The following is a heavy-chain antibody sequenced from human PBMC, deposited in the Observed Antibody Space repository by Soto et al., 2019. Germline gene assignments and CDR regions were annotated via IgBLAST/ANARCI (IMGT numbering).Heavy chain of an antibody. D-gene: IGHD1-20*01. CDR2: ISYDGSNK. CDR3: AISITGTPSYYYYGMDV. CDR1: GFTFSSYA. V-gene: IGHV3-30-3*01. Sequence: QVQLVESGGGVVQPGRSLRLSCAASGFTFSSYAMHWVRQAPGKGLEWVAVISYDGSNKYYADSVKGRFTISRDNSKNTLYLQMNSLRAEDTAVYYCAISITGTPSYYYYGMDVWGQGTTVTVA. J-gene: IGHJ6*02.